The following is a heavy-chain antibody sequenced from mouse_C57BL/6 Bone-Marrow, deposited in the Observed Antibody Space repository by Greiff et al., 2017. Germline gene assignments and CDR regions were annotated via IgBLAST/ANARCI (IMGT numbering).Heavy chain of an antibody. CDR1: GYTFTSYW. V-gene: IGHV1-69*01. CDR2: IDPSDSYT. D-gene: IGHD2-4*01. Sequence: VQLQQPGAELVMPGASVKLSCKASGYTFTSYWMHWVKQRPGQGLEWIGEIDPSDSYTNYNQKFKGKSTLTVDKSSSTAYMQLSSLTSEDSAVYYCARSGSYYDPFAYWGQGTLVTVSA. CDR3: ARSGSYYDPFAY. J-gene: IGHJ3*01.